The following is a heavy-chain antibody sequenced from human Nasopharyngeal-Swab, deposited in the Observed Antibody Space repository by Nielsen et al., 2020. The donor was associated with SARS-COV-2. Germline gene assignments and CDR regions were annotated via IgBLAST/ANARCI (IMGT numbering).Heavy chain of an antibody. V-gene: IGHV4-61*08. CDR3: ARRGPGVETPFDY. J-gene: IGHJ4*02. D-gene: IGHD4-23*01. Sequence: SGPTLVKPTQTLTLTCTFSGFSLSTSGMCVSWIRQPPGKGLEWIGYIYSNGNTNYNPSLKSRVTISIDTPKNQFSLKLTSVTAADTAVYYCARRGPGVETPFDYWGQGTLVTVSS. CDR1: GFSLSTSGMC. CDR2: IYSNGNT.